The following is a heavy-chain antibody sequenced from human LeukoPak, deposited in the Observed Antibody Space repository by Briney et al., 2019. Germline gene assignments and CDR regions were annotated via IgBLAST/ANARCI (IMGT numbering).Heavy chain of an antibody. D-gene: IGHD3-10*01. CDR1: GGSISAYY. CDR2: IYRSGST. V-gene: IGHV4-59*08. CDR3: ARHSHYYGSGSFYRAYFDY. Sequence: SETLSLTCTVSGGSISAYYWSWIRQPPGKGLEWIGYIYRSGSTNTNPSLKSRVTISVDASENQFSLKLSSVTAADTAVYYCARHSHYYGSGSFYRAYFDYWGQGTLVTVSS. J-gene: IGHJ4*02.